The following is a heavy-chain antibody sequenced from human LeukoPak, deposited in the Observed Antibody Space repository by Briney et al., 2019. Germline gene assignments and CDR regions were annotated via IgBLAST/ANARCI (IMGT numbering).Heavy chain of an antibody. J-gene: IGHJ4*02. CDR2: IIPIFGTA. Sequence: SVKVSCKASGYTFTSYDINWVRQAPGQGLEWMGGIIPIFGTANYAQKFQGRVTTTADESTSTAYMELSSLRSEDTAVYYCARGPQGNYDYWGQGTLVTVSS. CDR1: GYTFTSYD. CDR3: ARGPQGNYDY. V-gene: IGHV1-69*13.